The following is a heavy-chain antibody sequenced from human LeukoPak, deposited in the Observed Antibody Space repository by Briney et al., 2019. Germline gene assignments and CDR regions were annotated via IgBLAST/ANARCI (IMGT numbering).Heavy chain of an antibody. V-gene: IGHV3-64*01. CDR2: ISSNGGST. D-gene: IGHD4-23*01. CDR3: ARSRTVVTGVNWFDP. Sequence: PGRSLRLSCAASGFTFSSYAMHWVRQAPGKGLEYVSAISSNGGSTYYANSVKGRFTISRDNSKNTLYLQMGSLRAEDMAVYYCARSRTVVTGVNWFDPWGQGTLVTVSS. J-gene: IGHJ5*02. CDR1: GFTFSSYA.